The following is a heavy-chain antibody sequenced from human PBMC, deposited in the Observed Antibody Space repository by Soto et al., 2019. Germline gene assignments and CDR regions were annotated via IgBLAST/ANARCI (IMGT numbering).Heavy chain of an antibody. Sequence: QVQLQQWGAGLVEPSETLSLTCAVHGGTFGAYYWSWIRQAPGKGLEWIGEINHRGSATYSPSLKSRVTISVDTSKDQFSLRLTSLTAADTAVYFCARGGWGISSTPYYDNYYYMDIWGKGTTVTVSS. CDR3: ARGGWGISSTPYYDNYYYMDI. D-gene: IGHD3-22*01. J-gene: IGHJ6*03. V-gene: IGHV4-34*01. CDR2: INHRGSA. CDR1: GGTFGAYY.